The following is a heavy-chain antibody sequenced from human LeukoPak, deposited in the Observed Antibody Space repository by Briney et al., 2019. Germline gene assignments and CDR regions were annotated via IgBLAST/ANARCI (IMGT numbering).Heavy chain of an antibody. V-gene: IGHV3-15*01. J-gene: IGHJ4*02. CDR1: GFIFTNAW. CDR3: TTDRSCSGGSCYFAADY. CDR2: VQGKTDGGTT. Sequence: GGSLRLSCAASGFIFTNAWMNWVRQAPGKGLEWVGRVQGKTDGGTTDYAAPVKCRFTISRDDSKNTLYLQMNSLKTEDTAVYYCTTDRSCSGGSCYFAADYWGQGTLVTVSS. D-gene: IGHD2-15*01.